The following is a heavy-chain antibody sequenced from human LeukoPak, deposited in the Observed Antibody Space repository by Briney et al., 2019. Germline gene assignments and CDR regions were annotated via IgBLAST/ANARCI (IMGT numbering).Heavy chain of an antibody. V-gene: IGHV3-33*08. Sequence: PGRSLRLSCAASGFTFSSYVMHWVRQAPGKGLEWVALIWSDGSVMLYADSVKGRFTISRDNSKSTLFLQMDSLRAEDTGVYYCAAEPAPAAFDYWGQGTLVTVSS. D-gene: IGHD6-13*01. CDR3: AAEPAPAAFDY. CDR2: IWSDGSVM. J-gene: IGHJ4*02. CDR1: GFTFSSYV.